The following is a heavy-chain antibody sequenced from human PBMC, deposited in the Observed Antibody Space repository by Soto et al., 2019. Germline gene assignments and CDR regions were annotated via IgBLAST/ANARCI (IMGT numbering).Heavy chain of an antibody. D-gene: IGHD3-22*01. V-gene: IGHV4-59*01. CDR2: IYYSGST. J-gene: IGHJ4*02. Sequence: VQLQESGPGLVKPSETLSLTCTVHGGSISSYYWSWIRQPPGKGLEWIGYIYYSGSTNYNPSLKSRVTISVDTSKNQFSLKLSSVTAADTAVYYCARERDSSGYDNFDYWGQGTLVTVSA. CDR3: ARERDSSGYDNFDY. CDR1: GGSISSYY.